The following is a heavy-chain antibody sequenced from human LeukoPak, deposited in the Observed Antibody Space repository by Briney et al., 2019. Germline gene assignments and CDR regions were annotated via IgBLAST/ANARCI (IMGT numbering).Heavy chain of an antibody. CDR3: ARQETYYYDSSGSADAFDI. Sequence: GESLKISCKGSGYSFTSYWIGWVRQMPGKGLEWMGIIYPGDSDTRYSPSLQGQVTISADKSISTAYLQWRSLKASDTAMYYCARQETYYYDSSGSADAFDIWGQGTMVTVSS. J-gene: IGHJ3*02. D-gene: IGHD3-22*01. V-gene: IGHV5-51*01. CDR2: IYPGDSDT. CDR1: GYSFTSYW.